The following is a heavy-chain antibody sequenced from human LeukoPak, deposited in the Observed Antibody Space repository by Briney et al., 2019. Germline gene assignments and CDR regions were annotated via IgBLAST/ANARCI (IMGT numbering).Heavy chain of an antibody. Sequence: GGSLRRSCAASAFTFSSYSMNWVRQAPGKGLEWVSSISSSSSYIYYADSVKGRFTISRDNAKNSLYLQMNSLRAEDTAVYHCAKVRTVRGVYYSDYWGQGTLLTVSS. CDR1: AFTFSSYS. CDR3: AKVRTVRGVYYSDY. J-gene: IGHJ4*02. CDR2: ISSSSSYI. V-gene: IGHV3-21*01. D-gene: IGHD3-10*01.